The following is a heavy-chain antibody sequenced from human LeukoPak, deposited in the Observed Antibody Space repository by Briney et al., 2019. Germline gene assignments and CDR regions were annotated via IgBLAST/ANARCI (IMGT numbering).Heavy chain of an antibody. CDR3: AKELYYYGSGSYVDY. CDR2: ISYDGSNK. Sequence: GRSLRLSCAASGFTFSSYGMHWVRQAPGKGLEWVAVISYDGSNKYYADSVKGRFTISRDNSKNTLYLQMNSLRAEDTAVYYCAKELYYYGSGSYVDYWGQGTLVTVSS. CDR1: GFTFSSYG. V-gene: IGHV3-30*18. J-gene: IGHJ4*02. D-gene: IGHD3-10*01.